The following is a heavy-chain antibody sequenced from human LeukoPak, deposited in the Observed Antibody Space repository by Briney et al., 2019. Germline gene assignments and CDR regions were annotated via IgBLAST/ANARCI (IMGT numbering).Heavy chain of an antibody. D-gene: IGHD7-27*01. Sequence: PGGSLRLSCVASGVSFSSYWMSWVRQAPGGGLEWVANIKTDGSQIYYVDSVKGRFTISRDNAKNSLYLQMNSLRAEDTAVYHCARDLNWETYWGQGTLVSVSS. CDR1: GVSFSSYW. J-gene: IGHJ4*02. V-gene: IGHV3-7*01. CDR2: IKTDGSQI. CDR3: ARDLNWETY.